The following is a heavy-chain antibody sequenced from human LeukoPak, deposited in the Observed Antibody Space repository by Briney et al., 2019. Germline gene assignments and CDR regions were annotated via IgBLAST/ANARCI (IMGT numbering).Heavy chain of an antibody. Sequence: SETLSLTCAVYGGSFSGFYWSWIRQPPGKGLEWIGEINHSGSTNYNPSLKSRVTISVDTSKNQFSLKVSSVTAAGTAVYYCASIDPTIAAAVLGNYWGQGTLVTVSS. CDR2: INHSGST. V-gene: IGHV4-34*01. J-gene: IGHJ4*02. CDR1: GGSFSGFY. CDR3: ASIDPTIAAAVLGNY. D-gene: IGHD6-13*01.